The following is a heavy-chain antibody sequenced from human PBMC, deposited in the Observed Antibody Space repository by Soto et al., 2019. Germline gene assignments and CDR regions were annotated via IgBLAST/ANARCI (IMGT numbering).Heavy chain of an antibody. J-gene: IGHJ6*02. Sequence: ASVKVSCKASGGTFSSYAISWVRQAPGQGLEWMGGIIPIFGTTNYAQKFQGRVTITADESTSTAYMELSSLRSEDTAVYYCARVLRITMVRGVTNYYYYGMDVWGQGTTVTVSS. CDR3: ARVLRITMVRGVTNYYYYGMDV. CDR2: IIPIFGTT. V-gene: IGHV1-69*13. D-gene: IGHD3-10*01. CDR1: GGTFSSYA.